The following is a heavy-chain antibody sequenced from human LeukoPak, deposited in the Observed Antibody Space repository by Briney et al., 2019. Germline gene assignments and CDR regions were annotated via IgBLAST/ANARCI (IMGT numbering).Heavy chain of an antibody. CDR2: ISGSGSST. D-gene: IGHD6-19*01. Sequence: GGSLRLSCAASGFTFSNYAMSWVRQAPGKGLEWVSTISGSGSSTSYADSVKGRFTISRDNSKNTLYLQMNSLRAGDTAVYYCARALTYSSGWYGFDYWGQGTLVTVSS. CDR1: GFTFSNYA. V-gene: IGHV3-23*01. J-gene: IGHJ4*02. CDR3: ARALTYSSGWYGFDY.